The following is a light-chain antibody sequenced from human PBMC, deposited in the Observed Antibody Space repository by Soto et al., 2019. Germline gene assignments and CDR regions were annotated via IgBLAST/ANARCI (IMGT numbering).Light chain of an antibody. CDR3: QQRYDWPLT. CDR1: QTVSSN. V-gene: IGKV3-11*01. CDR2: DAS. Sequence: EIVLAQSPGSLSLSPGETATLSCRASQTVSSNLVWYQQKPGQAPRLLIYDASNRATGIPARFSGSGSGTDFTPANNSLEPEDFAVYYCQQRYDWPLTFGGGTKVEIK. J-gene: IGKJ4*01.